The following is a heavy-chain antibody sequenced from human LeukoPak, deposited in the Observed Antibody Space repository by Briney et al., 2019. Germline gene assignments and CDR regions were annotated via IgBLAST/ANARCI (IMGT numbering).Heavy chain of an antibody. CDR2: IIPIFGTA. J-gene: IGHJ3*02. V-gene: IGHV1-69*05. Sequence: GASVKVSCKASGGTFSSYAISWVRQAPGQGLEWMGGIIPIFGTANYAQKFQGRVTITTDESTSTAYMELGSLRSEDTAVYYCARDLYGDLSLDAFDIWGQGTMVTVSS. D-gene: IGHD4-17*01. CDR1: GGTFSSYA. CDR3: ARDLYGDLSLDAFDI.